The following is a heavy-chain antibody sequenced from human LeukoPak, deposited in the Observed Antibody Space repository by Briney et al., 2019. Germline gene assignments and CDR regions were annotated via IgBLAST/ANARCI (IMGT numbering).Heavy chain of an antibody. D-gene: IGHD3-22*01. CDR1: GFTFSSYA. CDR2: ISGSGGST. J-gene: IGHJ1*01. V-gene: IGHV3-23*01. Sequence: SGGSLRLSCAASGFTFSSYAMSWFRQAPGKGLEWVSAISGSGGSTYYADSVKGRFTISRDNSKNTLYLQMNSLRAEDTAVYYCAKASTMIVVTRPGYFQHWGQGTLVTVSS. CDR3: AKASTMIVVTRPGYFQH.